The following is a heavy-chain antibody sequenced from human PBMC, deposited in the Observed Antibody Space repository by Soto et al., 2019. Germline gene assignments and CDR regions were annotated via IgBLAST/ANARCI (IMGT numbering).Heavy chain of an antibody. D-gene: IGHD2-15*01. CDR2: INHSGST. CDR1: GGSFSGYC. J-gene: IGHJ5*02. CDR3: ARKAVAGNLRVVVVAARRNNWFDP. Sequence: LEILSLTCAVYGGSFSGYCWSWIRQPPGKGLEWIGEINHSGSTNYTPSLKSRVTISVDTSKNQFSLKLSSVTAADTAVYYCARKAVAGNLRVVVVAARRNNWFDPWAREPWSPSPQ. V-gene: IGHV4-34*01.